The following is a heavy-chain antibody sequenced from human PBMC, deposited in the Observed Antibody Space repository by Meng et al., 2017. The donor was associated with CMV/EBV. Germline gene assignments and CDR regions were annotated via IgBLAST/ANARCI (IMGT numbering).Heavy chain of an antibody. CDR2: ISSSGSYI. D-gene: IGHD4-11*01. CDR1: GFTFSSYY. CDR3: ATCMTTVSTSDF. V-gene: IGHV3-21*01. Sequence: AASGFTFSSYYMNWVRQAPGKGLEWVSSISSSGSYISYADSVKGRFTISRDNAKNSLYLQMNSLRAEDTAVYYCATCMTTVSTSDFWGQGTLVTVSS. J-gene: IGHJ4*02.